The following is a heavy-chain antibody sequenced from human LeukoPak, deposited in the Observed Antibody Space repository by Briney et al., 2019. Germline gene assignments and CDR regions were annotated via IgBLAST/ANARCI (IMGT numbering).Heavy chain of an antibody. CDR3: AKASSGYSSLLYFFDS. CDR2: ISGSGGST. CDR1: GFTFSSYE. Sequence: PGGSLRLSCATSGFTFSSYEMNWVRQAPGKGLEWVSAISGSGGSTYYADSVKGRFTISRDNSKNTLYLQMNSLRAEDTAVFYCAKASSGYSSLLYFFDSWGQGTLVTVSS. D-gene: IGHD5-24*01. J-gene: IGHJ4*02. V-gene: IGHV3-23*01.